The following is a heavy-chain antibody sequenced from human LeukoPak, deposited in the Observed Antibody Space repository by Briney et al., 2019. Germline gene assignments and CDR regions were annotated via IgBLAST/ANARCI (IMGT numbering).Heavy chain of an antibody. D-gene: IGHD3-22*01. CDR1: GGSISSYY. Sequence: RSSETLSLTCTVSGGSISSYYWSWIRQPPGKGLEWIGYIYYSGSTNYNPSLKSRVTISVDTSKNQFSLKLSSVTAADTAVYYCARDLGSSGYYYPLDYWGQGTLVTVSS. J-gene: IGHJ4*02. V-gene: IGHV4-59*01. CDR2: IYYSGST. CDR3: ARDLGSSGYYYPLDY.